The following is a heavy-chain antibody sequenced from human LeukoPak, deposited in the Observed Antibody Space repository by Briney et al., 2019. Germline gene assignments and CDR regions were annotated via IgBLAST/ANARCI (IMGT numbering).Heavy chain of an antibody. Sequence: GESLKISCKGSGYSFTSYWIGWVRQMPGKGLEWMGIIYPGDSDTRYSPSFQGQVTISADKSISTAYLQWSSLKVSDTAMYYCARPGPTNDRNPYFQHWGQGTLVTVSS. J-gene: IGHJ1*01. CDR1: GYSFTSYW. CDR2: IYPGDSDT. V-gene: IGHV5-51*01. CDR3: ARPGPTNDRNPYFQH. D-gene: IGHD2-8*01.